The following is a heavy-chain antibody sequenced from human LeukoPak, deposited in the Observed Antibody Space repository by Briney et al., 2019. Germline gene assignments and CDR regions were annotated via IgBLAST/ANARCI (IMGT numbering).Heavy chain of an antibody. V-gene: IGHV4-59*12. CDR2: IYYSGST. CDR3: ARDSGFYCSGGSCYGMDV. CDR1: GGSISNYY. Sequence: SETLSLTCTVSGGSISNYYWSWVRQPPGEGLEWIGYIYYSGSTNYNPSLKSRVTISVDTSKNQFSLKLSSVTAADTAVYYCARDSGFYCSGGSCYGMDVWGQGTTVTVSS. D-gene: IGHD2-15*01. J-gene: IGHJ6*02.